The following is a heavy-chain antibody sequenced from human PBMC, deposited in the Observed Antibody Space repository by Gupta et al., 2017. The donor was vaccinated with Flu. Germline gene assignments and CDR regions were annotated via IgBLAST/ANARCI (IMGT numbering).Heavy chain of an antibody. D-gene: IGHD2-15*01. V-gene: IGHV3-15*01. Sequence: MSWVRQAPGKGLEWVGRIKSKTDGGTTDYAAPVKGRFTVSRDDSKNTLYLQMNSLKTEDTGVYYCTTGRCSGGSCYSHFDYWGQGTLVTVSS. J-gene: IGHJ4*02. CDR3: TTGRCSGGSCYSHFDY. CDR2: IKSKTDGGTT.